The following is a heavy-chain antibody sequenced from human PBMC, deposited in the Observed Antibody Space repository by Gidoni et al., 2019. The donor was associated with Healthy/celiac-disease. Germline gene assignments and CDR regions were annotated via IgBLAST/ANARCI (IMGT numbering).Heavy chain of an antibody. D-gene: IGHD5-12*01. CDR3: ARYGQSRDGYNPDY. J-gene: IGHJ4*02. V-gene: IGHV1-69*01. CDR1: GGTFRSYA. Sequence: MQLVQSGAAVTKLGSSVKVSCKASGGTFRSYAISWARKAPGQGLVWRGGSITNFGTAHYAQKFQSRVTISANESSSTAYMVLSSLRSEDTAVYYCARYGQSRDGYNPDYWGQGTLVTVSS. CDR2: SITNFGTA.